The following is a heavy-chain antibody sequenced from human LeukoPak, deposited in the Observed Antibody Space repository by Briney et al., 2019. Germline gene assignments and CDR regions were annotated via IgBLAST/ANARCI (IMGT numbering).Heavy chain of an antibody. CDR2: INPDDTNI. Sequence: PGGSLRLSCAASGFTFSTYWMSWVRQAPGKGLEWVAMINPDDTNIAYSPSFQGQVTISADRSISTAYLQWSSLKASDTAMYYCARPRRAERDEDFWGQGTLVTVSS. J-gene: IGHJ4*02. D-gene: IGHD1-1*01. CDR3: ARPRRAERDEDF. V-gene: IGHV5-51*01. CDR1: GFTFSTYW.